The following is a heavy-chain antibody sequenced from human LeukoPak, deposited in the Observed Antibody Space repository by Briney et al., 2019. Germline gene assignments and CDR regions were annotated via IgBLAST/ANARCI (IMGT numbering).Heavy chain of an antibody. V-gene: IGHV1-3*01. CDR1: GYTFTSYA. Sequence: ASVKVSCKASGYTFTSYAMHWVRQAPGQRLEWMGWINAGNGNTKYSQKFQGRVTITRDTSASTAYMELSSLRSEDTAVYYCAREAGDGYNPFDYWGQGTLVTVSS. J-gene: IGHJ4*02. D-gene: IGHD5-24*01. CDR2: INAGNGNT. CDR3: AREAGDGYNPFDY.